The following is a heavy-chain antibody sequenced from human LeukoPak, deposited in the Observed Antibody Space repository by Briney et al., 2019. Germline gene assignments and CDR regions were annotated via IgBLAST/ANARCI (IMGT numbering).Heavy chain of an antibody. CDR1: GFTFSSYW. V-gene: IGHV3-74*01. D-gene: IGHD6-19*01. CDR3: ARVVAGNFDY. Sequence: PGGPLRLSCAASGFTFSSYWMHWVRQGPGKGLVWVSRINSDGSSTNYADSVKGRFTISRDNAKNTLYLQMNSLRAEDTAMYYCARVVAGNFDYWGQGTLVTVSS. CDR2: INSDGSST. J-gene: IGHJ4*02.